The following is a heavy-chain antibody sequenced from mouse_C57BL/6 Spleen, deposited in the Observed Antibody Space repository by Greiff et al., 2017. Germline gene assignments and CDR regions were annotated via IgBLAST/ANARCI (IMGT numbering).Heavy chain of an antibody. CDR1: GYSITSGYD. Sequence: EVKLQESGPGMVKPSQSLSLTCTVAGYSITSGYDWHWIRHFPGNKLEWMGYISYSGSTNYNPSLKSRISITHDTSKNHFFLKLNSVTTEDTATYYCARGLDEDYAMDYWGQGTSVTVSS. CDR2: ISYSGST. V-gene: IGHV3-1*01. D-gene: IGHD3-1*01. J-gene: IGHJ4*01. CDR3: ARGLDEDYAMDY.